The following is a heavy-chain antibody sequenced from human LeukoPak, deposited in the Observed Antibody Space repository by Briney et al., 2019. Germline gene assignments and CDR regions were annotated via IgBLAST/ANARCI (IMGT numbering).Heavy chain of an antibody. CDR1: GFTFSSYS. D-gene: IGHD1-26*01. V-gene: IGHV4-34*01. CDR3: ARGVGATFGN. J-gene: IGHJ4*02. Sequence: GSLRLSCAASGFTFSSYSMNWVRQAPGKGLEWIGEINHSGSTNYNPSLKSRVTISVDTSKNQFSLKLSSVTAADTAVYYCARGVGATFGNWGQGTLVTVSS. CDR2: INHSGST.